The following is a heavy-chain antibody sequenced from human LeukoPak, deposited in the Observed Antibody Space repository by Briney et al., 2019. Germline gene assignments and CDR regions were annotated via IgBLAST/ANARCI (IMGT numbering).Heavy chain of an antibody. Sequence: PSQTLSLTCTVSGGSISSGGYYWSWIRQPPGKGLEWIGYIYHSGSTYYNPSLKSRVTISVDRSKNQFSLKLSSVTAADTAVYYCARDEGKYCSSTSCYTVGLYYWGQGTLVTVSS. D-gene: IGHD2-2*02. CDR3: ARDEGKYCSSTSCYTVGLYY. V-gene: IGHV4-30-2*01. CDR2: IYHSGST. CDR1: GGSISSGGYY. J-gene: IGHJ4*02.